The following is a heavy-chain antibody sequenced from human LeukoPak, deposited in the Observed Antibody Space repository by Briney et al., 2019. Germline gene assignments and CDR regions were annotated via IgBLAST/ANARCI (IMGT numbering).Heavy chain of an antibody. V-gene: IGHV4-30-2*01. J-gene: IGHJ6*02. CDR1: GGSISSGGYS. CDR2: IYHSGST. CDR3: ARDMRRYQLPYYYYGMDV. Sequence: SQTLSLTCAVSGGSISSGGYSWSWIRQPPGKGLEWIGYIYHSGSTNYNPSLKSRVTISVDTSKNQFSLKLSSVTAADTAVYYCARDMRRYQLPYYYYGMDVWGQGTTVTVSS. D-gene: IGHD2-2*01.